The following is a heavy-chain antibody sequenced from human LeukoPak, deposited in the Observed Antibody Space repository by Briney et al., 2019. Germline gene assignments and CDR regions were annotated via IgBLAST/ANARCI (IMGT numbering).Heavy chain of an antibody. Sequence: SETLSLTCTVSGGSISGYYWSWIRQPPGKGLEWIGLIHYSGTTIYNPSLNSRLTISVDTSNNHFSLKLNSVTAADTAVYYCARGGYMSNWFEHWGQGTPVTVSS. D-gene: IGHD5-12*01. CDR3: ARGGYMSNWFEH. CDR1: GGSISGYY. CDR2: IHYSGTT. V-gene: IGHV4-59*01. J-gene: IGHJ5*02.